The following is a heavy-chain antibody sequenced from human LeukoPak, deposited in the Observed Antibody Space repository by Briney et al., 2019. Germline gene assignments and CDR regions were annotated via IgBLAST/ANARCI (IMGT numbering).Heavy chain of an antibody. V-gene: IGHV4-59*12. CDR1: GGSISSYY. CDR2: IYYSGST. D-gene: IGHD4-4*01. Sequence: PSETPSLTCTVSGGSISSYYWSWIRQPPGKGLEWIGYIYYSGSTNYNPSLKSRVTISVDTSKNQFSLKLSSVTAADTAVYYCARGPYYSNGYYYFGMDVWGQGTTVTVSS. CDR3: ARGPYYSNGYYYFGMDV. J-gene: IGHJ6*02.